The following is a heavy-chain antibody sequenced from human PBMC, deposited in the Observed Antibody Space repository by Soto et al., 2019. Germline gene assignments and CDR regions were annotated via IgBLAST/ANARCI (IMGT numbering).Heavy chain of an antibody. Sequence: SVKVSCKASGGTFSSYAISWVRQAPGQGLEWMGGIIPIFGPANYAQKFQGRVTITADESTSTAYMELSSLRSEDTAVYYCARGLTIAVADPYYFDYWGQGTLVTVSS. CDR1: GGTFSSYA. V-gene: IGHV1-69*13. CDR3: ARGLTIAVADPYYFDY. CDR2: IIPIFGPA. J-gene: IGHJ4*02. D-gene: IGHD6-19*01.